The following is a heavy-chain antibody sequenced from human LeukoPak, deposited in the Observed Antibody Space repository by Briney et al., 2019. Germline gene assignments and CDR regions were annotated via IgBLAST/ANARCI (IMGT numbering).Heavy chain of an antibody. CDR1: GFTFSRYE. V-gene: IGHV3-48*03. D-gene: IGHD2-15*01. J-gene: IGHJ4*02. CDR3: ARVPLFDCSGGSCHTITTYYFDY. CDR2: INSSGGTI. Sequence: GGSLRLSCAASGFTFSRYEMNWVRQAPGKGLEWVAYINSSGGTIYYADSMKGRFTIPRDNSKNTLYLQMNSLRAEDTAVYYCARVPLFDCSGGSCHTITTYYFDYWGQGTLVTVSS.